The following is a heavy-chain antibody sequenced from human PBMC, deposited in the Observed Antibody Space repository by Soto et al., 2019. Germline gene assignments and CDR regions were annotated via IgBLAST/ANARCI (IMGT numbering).Heavy chain of an antibody. D-gene: IGHD2-8*01. CDR3: AKGIGYCTNGVCYTDDFDY. V-gene: IGHV3-30*18. Sequence: QVQLVESGGGVVQPGRSLRLSCAASGFTFSSYGMHWVRQAPGKGLEWMAVISYDGSNKYYADSVKGRFTISRDNSKNTLYLQMNSLRAEDTAVYYCAKGIGYCTNGVCYTDDFDYWGQGTLVTVSS. CDR2: ISYDGSNK. J-gene: IGHJ4*02. CDR1: GFTFSSYG.